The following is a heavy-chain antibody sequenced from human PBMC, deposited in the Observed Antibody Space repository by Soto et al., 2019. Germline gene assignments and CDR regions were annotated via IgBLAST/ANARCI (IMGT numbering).Heavy chain of an antibody. CDR2: IYPYNGNT. CDR1: GYTFTSSG. CDR3: AMVGLCGGDCYLPGHDAFDI. D-gene: IGHD2-21*02. J-gene: IGHJ3*02. Sequence: WASVKVSCKASGYTFTSSGISWVRQAPGQGLEWMGWIYPYNGNTNYAQNLQGRVTMTTDTSTSTAYMELRSLRSDGTAVYFCAMVGLCGGDCYLPGHDAFDIWGQGTMVTVSS. V-gene: IGHV1-18*04.